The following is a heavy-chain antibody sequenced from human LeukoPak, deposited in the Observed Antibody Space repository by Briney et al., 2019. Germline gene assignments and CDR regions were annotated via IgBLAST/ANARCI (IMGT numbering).Heavy chain of an antibody. V-gene: IGHV3-23*01. J-gene: IGHJ4*02. CDR3: AKDPGGYSYGSFDY. CDR1: GFTFSSYA. D-gene: IGHD5-18*01. Sequence: PGGSLRLTCAASGFTFSSYAMSWVRQAPGKGLEWFSAISDSGGSTYYADSVKGRFTISRDNSKNTLYLQMNSLRAEDTAVYYCAKDPGGYSYGSFDYWGQGTLVTVSS. CDR2: ISDSGGST.